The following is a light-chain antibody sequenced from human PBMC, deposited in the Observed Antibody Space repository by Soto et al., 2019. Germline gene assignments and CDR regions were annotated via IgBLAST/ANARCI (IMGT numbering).Light chain of an antibody. CDR3: QQYISSPLT. CDR2: GAS. CDR1: QSVSNNY. J-gene: IGKJ1*01. Sequence: EIVLTQSPGTLSLSPGERATLSCRASQSVSNNYLAWYQQKPGQAPRLVIYGASNRATGIPDRFSASGSGTDFTLTISRLEPEDFAVYYCQQYISSPLTFGQGTRWIS. V-gene: IGKV3-20*01.